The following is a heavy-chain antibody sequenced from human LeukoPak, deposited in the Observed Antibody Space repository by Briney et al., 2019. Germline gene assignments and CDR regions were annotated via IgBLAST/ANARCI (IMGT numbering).Heavy chain of an antibody. J-gene: IGHJ4*02. Sequence: PGRSLRLSCAASGFTFDDYAMHWVRHAPGKGLEWVSGISWNSGSIGYADSVKGRFTISRDNAKNSLYLQMNSLRAEDTALYYCAKDALLGGSGTFFDYWGQGTLVTVSS. CDR1: GFTFDDYA. CDR2: ISWNSGSI. V-gene: IGHV3-9*01. CDR3: AKDALLGGSGTFFDY. D-gene: IGHD3-10*01.